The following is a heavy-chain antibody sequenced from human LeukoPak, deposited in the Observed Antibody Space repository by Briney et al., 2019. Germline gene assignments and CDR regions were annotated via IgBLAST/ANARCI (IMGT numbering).Heavy chain of an antibody. J-gene: IGHJ3*01. CDR2: IYSGGST. V-gene: IGHV3-66*01. Sequence: PGGSLRLSCAASGLTISNNFMGWVRQAPGKGLEWVSLIYSGGSTYSADSVKGRFTISRDYATNTLYLQMNSLRAEDTAVYYCAREGKDFDTVMGAFDVWGQGTMVTVSS. CDR1: GLTISNNF. D-gene: IGHD3-16*01. CDR3: AREGKDFDTVMGAFDV.